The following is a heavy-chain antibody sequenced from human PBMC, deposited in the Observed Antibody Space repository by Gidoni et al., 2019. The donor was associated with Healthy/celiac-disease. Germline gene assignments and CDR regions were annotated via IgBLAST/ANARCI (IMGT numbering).Heavy chain of an antibody. CDR3: AKDRGITGTRAAFDI. V-gene: IGHV3-9*01. D-gene: IGHD1-20*01. CDR2: ISWNSGSI. J-gene: IGHJ3*02. CDR1: VFTFDDYA. Sequence: EFQLVESGLGLVQPGRSLRLSCVASVFTFDDYAMHWVRQAPGKGLEWVSGISWNSGSIGYADSVKGRFTISRDNAKNSLYLQMNSLRAEDTALYYWAKDRGITGTRAAFDIWGQGTMVTVSS.